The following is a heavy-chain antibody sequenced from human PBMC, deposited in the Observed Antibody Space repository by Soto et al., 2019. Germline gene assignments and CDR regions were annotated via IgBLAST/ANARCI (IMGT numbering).Heavy chain of an antibody. D-gene: IGHD3-10*01. CDR3: ARILDDGSGSYLFDY. V-gene: IGHV3-20*01. CDR2: INWNGGST. J-gene: IGHJ4*02. Sequence: EVQLVESGGGVVRPGGSLRLSCAASGFTFDDYGMSWVRLAPGKGLEWVSGINWNGGSTGYADSMKGRFTNSRDNAKNSLYLQMNSLRAEDTALYHCARILDDGSGSYLFDYWGQGTLVTVSS. CDR1: GFTFDDYG.